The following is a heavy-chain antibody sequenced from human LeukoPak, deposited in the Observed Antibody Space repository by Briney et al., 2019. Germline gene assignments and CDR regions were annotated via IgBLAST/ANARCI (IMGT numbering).Heavy chain of an antibody. Sequence: ASVKVSCKASGYTFTSYYMHWVRQAPGQGLEWMGIINPSGGSTSYAQKFQGRVTMTRDTSTSTVYMELSSLRSEDTAVYYRARSDKGYCSSTSCPFFGYWGQGTLVTVSS. CDR2: INPSGGST. V-gene: IGHV1-46*01. CDR3: ARSDKGYCSSTSCPFFGY. D-gene: IGHD2-2*01. J-gene: IGHJ4*02. CDR1: GYTFTSYY.